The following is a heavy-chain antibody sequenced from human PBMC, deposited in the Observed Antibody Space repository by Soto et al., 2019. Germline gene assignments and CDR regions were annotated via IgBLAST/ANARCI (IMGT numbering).Heavy chain of an antibody. V-gene: IGHV3-15*01. Sequence: VGSQRLSCAASGFTFSNAWMSWVRQAPGKGLEWVGRIKSKTDGGTTDYAAPVKGRFTISRDDSKNTLYLQMNSLKTEDTAVYYCTTGGIVATILYYYYGMDVWGQGTTVTVSS. CDR1: GFTFSNAW. CDR3: TTGGIVATILYYYYGMDV. J-gene: IGHJ6*02. CDR2: IKSKTDGGTT. D-gene: IGHD5-12*01.